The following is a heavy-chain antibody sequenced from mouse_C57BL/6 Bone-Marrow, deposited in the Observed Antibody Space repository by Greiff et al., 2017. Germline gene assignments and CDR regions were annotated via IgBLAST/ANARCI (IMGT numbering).Heavy chain of an antibody. J-gene: IGHJ4*01. V-gene: IGHV1-81*01. D-gene: IGHD2-5*01. CDR3: ARHYSNHYYAMDY. Sequence: QVQLQQSGAELARPGASVTLSCKASGYTFPSSGISWVKQRTGQGLEWIGEIYPRSGNTYYNAKFNGKATLTADKSSSTAYMELRSLTSEDSAVYFCARHYSNHYYAMDYWGQGTSVTVSS. CDR2: IYPRSGNT. CDR1: GYTFPSSG.